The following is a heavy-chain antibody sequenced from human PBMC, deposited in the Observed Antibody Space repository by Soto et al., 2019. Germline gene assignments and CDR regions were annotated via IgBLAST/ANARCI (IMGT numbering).Heavy chain of an antibody. CDR2: IYYSGSV. J-gene: IGHJ6*03. CDR1: SDSISRSHW. CDR3: ARGSFATHYYYYHMDV. V-gene: IGHV4-4*02. D-gene: IGHD3-16*01. Sequence: PSETLSLTCAFSSDSISRSHWLTWVRQSPGKGLEWLGDIYYSGSVYYNPSLRSRISISMDKSNNQFSLNLSSVTAADTAVYYCARGSFATHYYYYHMDVWGKGTPVTVSS.